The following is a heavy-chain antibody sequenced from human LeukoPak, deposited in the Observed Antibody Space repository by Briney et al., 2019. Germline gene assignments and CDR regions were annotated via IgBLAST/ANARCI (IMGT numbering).Heavy chain of an antibody. V-gene: IGHV3-74*01. CDR3: AKDREAYCGGDCYSPDY. CDR2: ISSEGSSI. Sequence: GGSLRLSCAASGFTFSSYWMHWVRQAPGKGLVWVSRISSEGSSISYADSVKGRFTISRDNAKNTLYLQMNSLRAEDTAVYYCAKDREAYCGGDCYSPDYWGQGTLVTVSS. CDR1: GFTFSSYW. D-gene: IGHD2-21*02. J-gene: IGHJ4*02.